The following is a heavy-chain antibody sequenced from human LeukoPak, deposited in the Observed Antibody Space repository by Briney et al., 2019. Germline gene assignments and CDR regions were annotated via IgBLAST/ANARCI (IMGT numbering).Heavy chain of an antibody. Sequence: GASVKVSCKASGYTFTGYYMHWVRQAPGQGLEWMGWINPNSGGTNYAQKFQGRVTMTRDTSISTAYMELSRLRSDDTAVYYCARIRLVPDYKHYYYYMDVWGKGTTVNVSS. J-gene: IGHJ6*03. V-gene: IGHV1-2*02. CDR1: GYTFTGYY. CDR2: INPNSGGT. CDR3: ARIRLVPDYKHYYYYMDV. D-gene: IGHD4-11*01.